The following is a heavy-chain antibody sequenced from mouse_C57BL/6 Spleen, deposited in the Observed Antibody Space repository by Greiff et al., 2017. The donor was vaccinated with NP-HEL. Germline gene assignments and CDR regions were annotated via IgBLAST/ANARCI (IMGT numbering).Heavy chain of an antibody. CDR1: GFNIKDDY. Sequence: EVQRVESGAELVRPGASVKLSCTASGFNIKDDYMHWVKQRPEQGLEWIGWIDPENGDTEYASKFQGKATITADTSSNTAYLQLSSLTSEDTAVYYCTTPLLRFAYWGQGTLVTVSA. D-gene: IGHD1-2*01. J-gene: IGHJ3*01. V-gene: IGHV14-4*01. CDR3: TTPLLRFAY. CDR2: IDPENGDT.